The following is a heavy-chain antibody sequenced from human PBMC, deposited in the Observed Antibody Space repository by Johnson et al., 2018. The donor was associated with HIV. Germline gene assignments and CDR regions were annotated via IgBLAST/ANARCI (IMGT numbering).Heavy chain of an antibody. Sequence: VQVVESGGCVVRPGGSLRLSCAASGLTFDDYGMSWVRQAPGKGLEWVSAIGTAGDTYYADSVKGRFTISRDNSKNTLYLQMNSLRPEDTGLYYCAKDGGSWSYSLDDWGQGTMVSVSS. D-gene: IGHD3-16*01. CDR2: IGTAGDT. V-gene: IGHV3-23*04. CDR3: AKDGGSWSYSLDD. CDR1: GLTFDDYG. J-gene: IGHJ3*01.